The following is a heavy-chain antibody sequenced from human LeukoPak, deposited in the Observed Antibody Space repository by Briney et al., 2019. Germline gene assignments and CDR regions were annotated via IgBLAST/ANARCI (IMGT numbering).Heavy chain of an antibody. Sequence: GGSLRLSCAASGFTFSSYVMSWVRQAPGKGLEWVSAISGSGGGTYYPASVKGRFTISRDNSKNTLYLQTNSLRAEDTAVYYCARRGAAGTYYFDYWGQGTLVTVSS. CDR2: ISGSGGGT. CDR1: GFTFSSYV. V-gene: IGHV3-23*01. D-gene: IGHD6-13*01. CDR3: ARRGAAGTYYFDY. J-gene: IGHJ4*02.